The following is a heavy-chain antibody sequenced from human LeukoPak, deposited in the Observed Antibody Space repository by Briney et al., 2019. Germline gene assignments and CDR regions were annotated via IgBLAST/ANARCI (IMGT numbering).Heavy chain of an antibody. CDR2: IYYSGST. V-gene: IGHV4-39*07. J-gene: IGHJ4*02. D-gene: IGHD6-13*01. Sequence: SETLSLTCTVSGGSISSSSYYWGWIRQPPGKGLEWIGSIYYSGSTYYNPSLKSRVTISVDTSKNQFSLKLSSVTAADTAVYYCATPLRSTQLVFGYWGQGTLVTVSS. CDR1: GGSISSSSYY. CDR3: ATPLRSTQLVFGY.